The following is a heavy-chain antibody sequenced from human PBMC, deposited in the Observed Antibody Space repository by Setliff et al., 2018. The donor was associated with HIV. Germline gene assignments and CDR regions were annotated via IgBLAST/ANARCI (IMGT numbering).Heavy chain of an antibody. Sequence: SETLSLTCTVSGDSVSSASYYWSWIRQPPGKGLEWIGYIYYSGSTKYDPSLTSRVTISVDTSKNHFSLKLTSVTAADTAVYYCARAEMATIVAFDIWGQGTMVTVSS. V-gene: IGHV4-61*03. CDR2: IYYSGST. D-gene: IGHD5-12*01. CDR3: ARAEMATIVAFDI. CDR1: GDSVSSASYY. J-gene: IGHJ3*02.